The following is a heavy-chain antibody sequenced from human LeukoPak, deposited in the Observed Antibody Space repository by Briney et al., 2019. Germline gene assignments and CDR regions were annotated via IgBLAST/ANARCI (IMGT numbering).Heavy chain of an antibody. D-gene: IGHD6-25*01. CDR3: ARQRQRRYRNRGIAFDP. CDR1: GGSFSGYY. Sequence: SSETLSLTCAVYGGSFSGYYWSWIRQPPGKGLDWSGEINHSGSTNYNPSLKSRVTISVDTSKNQFSLKLSSVTAADTAVYYCARQRQRRYRNRGIAFDPWGQGTLVTVSS. V-gene: IGHV4-34*01. CDR2: INHSGST. J-gene: IGHJ5*02.